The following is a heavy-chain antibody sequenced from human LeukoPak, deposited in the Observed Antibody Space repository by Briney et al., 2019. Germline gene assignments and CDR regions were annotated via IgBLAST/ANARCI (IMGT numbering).Heavy chain of an antibody. CDR1: GDSIISNIYW. J-gene: IGHJ3*01. CDR3: ARRRHNFDFYDV. CDR2: TFYTGRT. Sequence: SETLSLTCTVSGDSIISNIYWWDWVRLPPGKGLEWIGATFYTGRTFYSPSLKSRVTISVDTSKNQFSLDLSSATAADTAVYYCARRRHNFDFYDVWGQGTRVTVPS. V-gene: IGHV4-39*01. D-gene: IGHD3/OR15-3a*01.